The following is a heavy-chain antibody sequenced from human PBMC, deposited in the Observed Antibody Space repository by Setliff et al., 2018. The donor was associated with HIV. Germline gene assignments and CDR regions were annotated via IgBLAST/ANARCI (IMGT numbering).Heavy chain of an antibody. CDR3: TRDPRLVDF. CDR1: GFTFSDHY. D-gene: IGHD2-8*02. V-gene: IGHV3-11*05. CDR2: IRGDSTSI. Sequence: GGSLRLSCEASGFTFSDHYMTWIRQAPGKGLEWISYIRGDSTSINYADSVKGRFIISRDNAKNPLYLQMNSLRAEDTAVYYCTRDPRLVDFWGQGTMVTVSS. J-gene: IGHJ3*01.